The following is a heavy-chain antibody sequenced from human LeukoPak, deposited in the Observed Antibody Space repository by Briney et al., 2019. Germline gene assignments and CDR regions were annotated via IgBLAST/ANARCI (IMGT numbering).Heavy chain of an antibody. CDR2: ISGSGGST. CDR1: GFTFSSYA. V-gene: IGHV3-23*01. CDR3: AKVSTTVVTIHFGY. Sequence: GGSLRLSCAASGFTFSSYAMSWLRQAPGKGLEWLSAISGSGGSTYYAGSVKGRFTISRDNSKNTLYLQMNGLRAEDTAVYYWAKVSTTVVTIHFGYWGQGALVTVSS. D-gene: IGHD4-23*01. J-gene: IGHJ4*02.